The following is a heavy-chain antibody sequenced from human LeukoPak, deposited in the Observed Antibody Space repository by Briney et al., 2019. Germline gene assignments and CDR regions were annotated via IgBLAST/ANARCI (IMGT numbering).Heavy chain of an antibody. D-gene: IGHD6-13*01. CDR2: ISGSGGST. J-gene: IGHJ4*02. CDR1: GFTFSSYA. Sequence: GGSLRLSCAASGFTFSSYAMSWVRQAPGKGLEWVSAISGSGGSTYYADSVKGRFAISRDNSKNTLYLQMNSLRAEDTAVYYCAKDTLYSSSWYFDYWGQGTLVTVSS. CDR3: AKDTLYSSSWYFDY. V-gene: IGHV3-23*01.